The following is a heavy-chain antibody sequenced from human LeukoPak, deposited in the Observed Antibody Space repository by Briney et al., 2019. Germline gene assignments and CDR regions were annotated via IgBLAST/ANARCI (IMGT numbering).Heavy chain of an antibody. CDR2: IYYSGTT. Sequence: SETLSLTCTVSGGSISSYYWSWIRQPPGKGLEWIGYIYYSGTTYYNPSLESRVTISVVTSKNQFSLNLSSVTAADTAVYYCARHSSSWYHFDYWGQGTLVTVSS. J-gene: IGHJ4*02. D-gene: IGHD6-13*01. V-gene: IGHV4-59*08. CDR1: GGSISSYY. CDR3: ARHSSSWYHFDY.